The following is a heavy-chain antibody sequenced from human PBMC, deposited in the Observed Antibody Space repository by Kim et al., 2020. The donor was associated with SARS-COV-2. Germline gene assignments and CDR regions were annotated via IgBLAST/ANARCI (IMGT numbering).Heavy chain of an antibody. Sequence: YAAPVKGRFTISRDDSKNTLYLQMNSLKTEDTAVYYCTTDQIAVAGTENYWCQGTLLTVSS. J-gene: IGHJ4*02. D-gene: IGHD6-19*01. V-gene: IGHV3-15*01. CDR3: TTDQIAVAGTENY.